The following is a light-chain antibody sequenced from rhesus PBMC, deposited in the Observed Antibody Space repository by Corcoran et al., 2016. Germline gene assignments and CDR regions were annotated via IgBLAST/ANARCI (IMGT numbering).Light chain of an antibody. CDR3: CSYTSSRTCV. CDR1: NSDIGGHDY. CDR2: GVS. Sequence: APTQPPSVSGSLGQSVTISCTGTNSDIGGHDYVSWYQQYPGKAPRLILYGVSHRPSGVSVRFSGAKSGNTASLTLSGLQTEDEADYFGCSYTSSRTCVFGAGTRLSVL. V-gene: IGLV2S7*01. J-gene: IGLJ1*01.